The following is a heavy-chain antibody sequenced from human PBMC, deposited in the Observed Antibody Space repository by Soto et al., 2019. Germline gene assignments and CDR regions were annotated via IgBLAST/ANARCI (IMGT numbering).Heavy chain of an antibody. Sequence: PWGSLRFFCASSVFSFSIYTMNWVRQAPGKGLEWVSSINNNSGRKYYADSVKGRFTISRDNSKNTLFLQMNSLKAEDTAVYFCAKDGDYEYFDYWGQGTKVTVSS. J-gene: IGHJ4*02. D-gene: IGHD3-22*01. CDR1: VFSFSIYT. V-gene: IGHV3-23*01. CDR2: INNNSGRK. CDR3: AKDGDYEYFDY.